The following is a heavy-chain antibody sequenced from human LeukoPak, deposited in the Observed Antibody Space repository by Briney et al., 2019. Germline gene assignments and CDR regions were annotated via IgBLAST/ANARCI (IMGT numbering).Heavy chain of an antibody. CDR3: AFDSSGSSYYGMDV. CDR2: IYYSGST. CDR1: GGSISSYY. J-gene: IGHJ6*02. V-gene: IGHV4-59*01. D-gene: IGHD6-19*01. Sequence: SETLSLTCTVPGGSISSYYWSWIRQPPGKGLEWIGYIYYSGSTNYNPSLKSRVTISVDTSKNQFSLKLSSVTAADTAVYYCAFDSSGSSYYGMDVWGQGTTVTVSS.